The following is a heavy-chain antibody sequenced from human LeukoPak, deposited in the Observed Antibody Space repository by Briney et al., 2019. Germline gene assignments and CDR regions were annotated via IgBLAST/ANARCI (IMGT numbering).Heavy chain of an antibody. V-gene: IGHV1-69*13. Sequence: ASVKVSCKASGGTFSSYAIRWVRQAPGQGLEWMGGIIPIFGTANYAQKFQGRVTITADESTSTAYMELSSLGSEDTAVYYCATPRVGYCSGGSCYWFDPWGQGTLVTVSS. CDR2: IIPIFGTA. D-gene: IGHD2-15*01. CDR1: GGTFSSYA. J-gene: IGHJ5*02. CDR3: ATPRVGYCSGGSCYWFDP.